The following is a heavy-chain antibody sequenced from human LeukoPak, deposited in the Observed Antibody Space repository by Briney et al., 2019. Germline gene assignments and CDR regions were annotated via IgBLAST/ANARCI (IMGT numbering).Heavy chain of an antibody. V-gene: IGHV3-21*01. CDR2: ISSSSSYI. Sequence: GGSLRLSCAASGFTFSSYSMNWVRQAPGKGLEWVSSISSSSSYIYYADSVKGRFTISRDNAKNSLYLQMNSLRAEDTAVYYCAREQWLDDLGAFDIWGQGTMVTVSS. J-gene: IGHJ3*02. D-gene: IGHD6-19*01. CDR3: AREQWLDDLGAFDI. CDR1: GFTFSSYS.